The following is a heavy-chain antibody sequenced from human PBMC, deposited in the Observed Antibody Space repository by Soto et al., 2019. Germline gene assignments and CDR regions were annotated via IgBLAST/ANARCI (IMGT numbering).Heavy chain of an antibody. D-gene: IGHD1-1*01. CDR3: ARADWKDYYYGMDV. Sequence: SETLSLTCTVSGASLDSTNYYWIWIRQPPGKGLEWIGYIYYGGITYYNPSLKSRLTMSRDTSKNQFSLKLSSVTAADTAVYYCARADWKDYYYGMDVWGQGTTVTVYS. CDR1: GASLDSTNYY. J-gene: IGHJ6*02. CDR2: IYYGGIT. V-gene: IGHV4-30-4*01.